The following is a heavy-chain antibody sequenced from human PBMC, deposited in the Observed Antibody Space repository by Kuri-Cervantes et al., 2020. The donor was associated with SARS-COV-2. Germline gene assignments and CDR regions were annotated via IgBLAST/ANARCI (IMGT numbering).Heavy chain of an antibody. Sequence: GESLKISCAASGFTFSSYEMNWVRQAPGKGLEWVSAISGSCGSTYYADSVKGRFTISRDNSKNTLYLQMNSLRAADTAVYYCAKGIAVATGYFDYWGQGTLVTVSS. CDR3: AKGIAVATGYFDY. D-gene: IGHD6-19*01. CDR2: ISGSCGST. V-gene: IGHV3-23*01. J-gene: IGHJ4*02. CDR1: GFTFSSYE.